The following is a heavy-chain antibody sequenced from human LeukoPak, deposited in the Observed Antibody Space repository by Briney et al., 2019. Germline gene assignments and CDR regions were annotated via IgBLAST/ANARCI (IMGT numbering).Heavy chain of an antibody. CDR3: ARERAAADWFDP. CDR1: GYTFTGYY. Sequence: ASVKVSCKASGYTFTGYYMHWVRQAPGQGLEWMGWMNPNSGNTGYAQKFQGRVTMTRNTSISTAYMELSSLRSEDTAVYYCARERAAADWFDPWGQGTLVTVSS. J-gene: IGHJ5*02. CDR2: MNPNSGNT. D-gene: IGHD6-13*01. V-gene: IGHV1-8*02.